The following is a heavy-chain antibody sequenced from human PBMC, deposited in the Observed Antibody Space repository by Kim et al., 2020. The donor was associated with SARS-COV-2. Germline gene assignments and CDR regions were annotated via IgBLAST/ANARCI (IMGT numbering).Heavy chain of an antibody. CDR3: AIVGASSIAARPYYYYYGMDV. CDR2: ISAYNGNT. Sequence: ASVKVSCKASGYTFTSYGISWVRQAPGQGLEWMGWISAYNGNTNYAQKLQGRVTMTTDTSTSTAYMELRSLRSDDTAVYYCAIVGASSIAARPYYYYYGMDVWGQGTTVTVSS. V-gene: IGHV1-18*04. J-gene: IGHJ6*02. CDR1: GYTFTSYG. D-gene: IGHD6-6*01.